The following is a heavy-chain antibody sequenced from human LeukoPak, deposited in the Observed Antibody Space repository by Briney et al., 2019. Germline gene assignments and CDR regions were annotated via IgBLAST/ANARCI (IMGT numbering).Heavy chain of an antibody. CDR3: ARGRGVVVPANYMDV. CDR2: INHSGST. Sequence: SETLSLTCSVYGGSFSAYYWSWIRQPPGQGPEWIGEINHSGSTNYNPSLKSRVTISVDTSKNQFSLKLSSVTAADTAVYYCARGRGVVVPANYMDVWGKGTTVTVSS. D-gene: IGHD2-2*01. J-gene: IGHJ6*03. CDR1: GGSFSAYY. V-gene: IGHV4-34*01.